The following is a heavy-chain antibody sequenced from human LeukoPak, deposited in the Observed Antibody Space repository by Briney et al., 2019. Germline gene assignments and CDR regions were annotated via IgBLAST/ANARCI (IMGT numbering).Heavy chain of an antibody. CDR3: ARRSHHYYYDSSGYQPPYYYYYMDV. CDR2: IYYSGST. J-gene: IGHJ6*03. CDR1: GGSISSSSYY. D-gene: IGHD3-22*01. V-gene: IGHV4-39*01. Sequence: ETLSLTCTVSGGSISSSSYYWGWIRQPPGKGLEWIGSIYYSGSTYYNPSLKSRVTISVDTSKNQFSLKLSSVTAADTAVYYCARRSHHYYYDSSGYQPPYYYYYMDVWGKGTTVTISS.